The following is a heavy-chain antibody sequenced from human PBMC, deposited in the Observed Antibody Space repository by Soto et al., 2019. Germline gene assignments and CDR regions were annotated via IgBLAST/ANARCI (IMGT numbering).Heavy chain of an antibody. CDR1: GGAIRSSNW. D-gene: IGHD2-2*01. V-gene: IGHV4-4*02. Sequence: QVQLQESGPGLVKPSGTLSLTCAVSGGAIRSSNWWTWVRQPPGKGLEWIGEIYHSGSTNYNPSLKSRVTISVDKSKNQLSLKLTSVTAADTAVYYWARDPEVGYGLDVWGQGITVTVSS. J-gene: IGHJ6*02. CDR2: IYHSGST. CDR3: ARDPEVGYGLDV.